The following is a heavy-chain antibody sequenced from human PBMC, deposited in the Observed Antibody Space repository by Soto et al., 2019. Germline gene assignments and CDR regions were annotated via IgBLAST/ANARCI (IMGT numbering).Heavy chain of an antibody. CDR1: GFTFSSYA. CDR2: ISGSGGST. D-gene: IGHD3-9*01. V-gene: IGHV3-23*01. Sequence: GSLRLSCAASGFTFSSYAMSWVRQAPGKGLEWVSAISGSGGSTYYADSVKGRFTISRDNSKNTLYLQMNSLRAEDTAVYYCAKEVTYDILTGPYYGMDVWGQGTTVTVSS. J-gene: IGHJ6*02. CDR3: AKEVTYDILTGPYYGMDV.